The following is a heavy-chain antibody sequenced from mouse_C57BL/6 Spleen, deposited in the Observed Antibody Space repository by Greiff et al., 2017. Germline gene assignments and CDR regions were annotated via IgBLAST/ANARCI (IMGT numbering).Heavy chain of an antibody. CDR3: ALVRRGEIDAMDY. V-gene: IGHV1-81*01. CDR1: GYTFTSYG. D-gene: IGHD2-14*01. J-gene: IGHJ4*01. Sequence: VQLQQSGAELARPGASVKLSCKASGYTFTSYGISWVKQRTGQGLEWIGEIYPRSGNTYYNEKFKGKATLTADKSSSTAYMELRSLTSEDSAVYFCALVRRGEIDAMDYWGQGTSVTVSS. CDR2: IYPRSGNT.